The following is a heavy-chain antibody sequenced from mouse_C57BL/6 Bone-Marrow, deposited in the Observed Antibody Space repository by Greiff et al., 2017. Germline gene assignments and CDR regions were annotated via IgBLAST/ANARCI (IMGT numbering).Heavy chain of an antibody. CDR1: GYTFTNYW. Sequence: QVQLQQSGAELVRPGTSVKMSCKASGYTFTNYWIGWAKQRPGHGLEWIGDIYPGGGYTNYNEKFKGKATLTADTSSSTAYMQFSSLTSEDSAIYDCARYALYGNYDYWGQGTTLTVSS. CDR2: IYPGGGYT. J-gene: IGHJ2*01. D-gene: IGHD2-1*01. V-gene: IGHV1-63*01. CDR3: ARYALYGNYDY.